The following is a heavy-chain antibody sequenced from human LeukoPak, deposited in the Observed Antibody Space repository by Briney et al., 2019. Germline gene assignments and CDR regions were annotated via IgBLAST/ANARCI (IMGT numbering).Heavy chain of an antibody. CDR2: INPNSGST. Sequence: ASVKVSCKASGYTFTGYYMHWVRQAPGQGLEWMGWINPNSGSTSYAQKFQDRVTLTRDTSISTAYMELSRLRSDDTAVYYCARQPNLDYWGQGTLVIVSS. CDR3: ARQPNLDY. CDR1: GYTFTGYY. V-gene: IGHV1-2*02. J-gene: IGHJ4*02.